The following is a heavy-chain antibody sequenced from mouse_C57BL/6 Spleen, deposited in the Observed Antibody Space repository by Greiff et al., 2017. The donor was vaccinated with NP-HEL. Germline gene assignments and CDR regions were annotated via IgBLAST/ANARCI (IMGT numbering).Heavy chain of an antibody. CDR3: ARSGDSSSYVAWFAY. CDR1: GYAFSSYW. CDR2: IYPGDGDT. J-gene: IGHJ3*01. V-gene: IGHV1-80*01. Sequence: VQLQQSGAELVKPGASVKISCKASGYAFSSYWMNWVKQRPGKGLEWIGQIYPGDGDTNYNGKFKGKATLTADKSSSTAYMQLSSLTSEDSAVYFCARSGDSSSYVAWFAYWGQGTLVTVSA. D-gene: IGHD3-2*02.